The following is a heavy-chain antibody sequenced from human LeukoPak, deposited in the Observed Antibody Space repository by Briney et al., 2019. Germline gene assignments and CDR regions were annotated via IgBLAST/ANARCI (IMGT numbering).Heavy chain of an antibody. V-gene: IGHV4-31*03. CDR3: ARGWRQLGQS. CDR1: GVSISSGGYY. CDR2: ISYSGNT. J-gene: IGHJ4*02. D-gene: IGHD6-13*01. Sequence: PSQTLSLTCTVSGVSISSGGYYWSWIRQHPGKGLEWIGYISYSGNTYYNPSHKTRLSISVDTSKNQFSLKLSSVTAADTSVYYCARGWRQLGQSWGQGTLVTVSS.